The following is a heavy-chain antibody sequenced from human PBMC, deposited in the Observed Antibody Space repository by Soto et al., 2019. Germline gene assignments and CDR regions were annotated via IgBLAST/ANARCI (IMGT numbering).Heavy chain of an antibody. V-gene: IGHV3-30*18. CDR3: AKVLDSSGYHPYYFDY. J-gene: IGHJ4*02. Sequence: GGSLRLSCAASGFTFSSYGMHWVRQAPGKGLEWVAVISYDGSNKYYADSVKGRFTISRDNSKNTLYLQMNSLRAEDTAVYYCAKVLDSSGYHPYYFDYWGQGTLVTVSS. CDR2: ISYDGSNK. D-gene: IGHD3-22*01. CDR1: GFTFSSYG.